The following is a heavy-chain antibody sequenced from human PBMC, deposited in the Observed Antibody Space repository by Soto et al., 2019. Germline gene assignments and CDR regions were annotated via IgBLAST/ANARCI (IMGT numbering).Heavy chain of an antibody. V-gene: IGHV3-33*01. Sequence: QVQLVESGGGVVQPGRSLRLSCAASGFTFSSYAMHWVRQAPGKGLEWVAVIWHDGSNKYYADSVKGRFTISRDNSQNTLYLKMNRLRAEDTAVFYCARAPDYGDYGVDFDYWGQGTLVTVSS. CDR1: GFTFSSYA. CDR2: IWHDGSNK. J-gene: IGHJ4*02. D-gene: IGHD4-17*01. CDR3: ARAPDYGDYGVDFDY.